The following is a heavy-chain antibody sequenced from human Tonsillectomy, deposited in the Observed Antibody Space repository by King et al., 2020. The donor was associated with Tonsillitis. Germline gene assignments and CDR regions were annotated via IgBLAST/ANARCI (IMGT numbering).Heavy chain of an antibody. Sequence: QLQESGPGLVRPSQTLSLICSVSGDSLTSGGYFWCWIRQHPDKGLEWIGSIYHIGPPYHSPSLMSRLFMSVDTSKNQFSLRLTSVTAADTAVYYCARNRDYGDYVDFWGQGTLVAVSS. CDR2: IYHIGPP. V-gene: IGHV4-31*03. CDR3: ARNRDYGDYVDF. CDR1: GDSLTSGGYF. D-gene: IGHD4-17*01. J-gene: IGHJ4*02.